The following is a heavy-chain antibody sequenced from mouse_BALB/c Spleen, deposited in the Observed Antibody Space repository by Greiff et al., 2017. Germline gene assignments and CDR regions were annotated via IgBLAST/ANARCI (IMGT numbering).Heavy chain of an antibody. CDR3: ARSKYGNYEGFAY. CDR1: GYTFTDYN. J-gene: IGHJ3*01. V-gene: IGHV1-18*01. Sequence: VQLKESGPELVKPGASVKIPCKASGYTFTDYNMDWVKQSHGKSLEWIGDINPNNGGTIYNQKFKGKATLTVDKSSSTAYMELRSLTSEDTAVYYCARSKYGNYEGFAYWGQGTLVTVSA. CDR2: INPNNGGT. D-gene: IGHD2-10*02.